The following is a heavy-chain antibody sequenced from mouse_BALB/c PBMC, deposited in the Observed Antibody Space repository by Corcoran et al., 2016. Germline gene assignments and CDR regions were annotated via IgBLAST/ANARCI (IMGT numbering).Heavy chain of an antibody. D-gene: IGHD1-1*01. CDR1: GYSFTGYF. Sequence: EVQLQQSGPELVKPGASVKISCKASGYSFTGYFMNWVMQSHGKSLEWIGRINPYNGDTFYNQKFKGKATLTVDKSSSTAHMELRSLASEDSAVYYCARDYGSSYPWFAYWGQGTLVTVSA. CDR3: ARDYGSSYPWFAY. V-gene: IGHV1-20*02. J-gene: IGHJ3*01. CDR2: INPYNGDT.